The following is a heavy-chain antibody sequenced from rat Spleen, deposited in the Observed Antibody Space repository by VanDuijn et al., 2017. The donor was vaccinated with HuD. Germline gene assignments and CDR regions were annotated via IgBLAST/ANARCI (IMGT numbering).Heavy chain of an antibody. V-gene: IGHV5-29*01. J-gene: IGHJ4*01. CDR1: GFIFSRSA. CDR2: ISYDGSST. Sequence: EVQLVESGGGLVQPGRSLKLSCAASGFIFSRSAMAWVRQAPTKGLEWVATISYDGSSTYYRDSVKGRYTISRDNAKSTLYLQMDSLRSEDTATYYCARRTTMDAWGQGASVTVSS. CDR3: ARRTTMDA.